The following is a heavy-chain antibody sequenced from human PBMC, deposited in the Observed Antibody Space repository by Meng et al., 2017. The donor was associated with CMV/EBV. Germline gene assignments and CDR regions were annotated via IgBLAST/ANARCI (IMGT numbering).Heavy chain of an antibody. J-gene: IGHJ6*02. CDR3: ARGYCSGGSCYWAYYYGMDV. D-gene: IGHD2-15*01. Sequence: GSLRLSCTVPGGSISSYYWSWIRQPPGKGLEWIGYIYYSGSTNYNPSLKSRVTISVDTSKNQFSLKLSSVTAADTAVYYCARGYCSGGSCYWAYYYGMDVWGQGTTVTVSS. CDR1: GGSISSYY. CDR2: IYYSGST. V-gene: IGHV4-59*01.